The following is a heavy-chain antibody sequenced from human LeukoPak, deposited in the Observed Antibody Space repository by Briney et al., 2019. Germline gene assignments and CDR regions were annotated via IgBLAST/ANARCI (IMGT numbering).Heavy chain of an antibody. V-gene: IGHV1-18*01. Sequence: GASVKVSCKASGYTFTNFDLNWVRQAPGQGLEWVGWINPNNGNADYAQRFQGRVTMTTDTSTSTAYMELRSLRSDDTAVYYCARVTHDFAIFGVVIIGPLDYWGQGTLVTVSS. CDR3: ARVTHDFAIFGVVIIGPLDY. CDR1: GYTFTNFD. D-gene: IGHD3-3*01. CDR2: INPNNGNA. J-gene: IGHJ4*02.